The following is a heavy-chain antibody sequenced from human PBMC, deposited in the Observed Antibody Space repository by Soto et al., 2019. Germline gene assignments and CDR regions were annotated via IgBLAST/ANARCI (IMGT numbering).Heavy chain of an antibody. Sequence: ASVKVSCKASGYTFTSYDINWVRQATGQGLEWMGRMNPNSGDTGLAQKFQGRITMTRNTSITTVYMELSSLRSEDTAVYYCARGGYDFWSGQSQEWFDPWGQGTLVTVSS. CDR3: ARGGYDFWSGQSQEWFDP. V-gene: IGHV1-8*01. J-gene: IGHJ5*02. D-gene: IGHD3-3*01. CDR1: GYTFTSYD. CDR2: MNPNSGDT.